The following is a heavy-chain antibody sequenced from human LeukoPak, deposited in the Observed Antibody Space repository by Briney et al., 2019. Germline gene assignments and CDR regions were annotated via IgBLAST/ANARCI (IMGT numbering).Heavy chain of an antibody. V-gene: IGHV1-69*06. Sequence: GASVKVSCKASGGTFSSYAISWVRQAPGQGLEWMGGIIPIFDTPNFAQKFQGRVTITADKSTSTAYMELSRLRSEDTAVYYCARAVQVTTGGLFDYWGQGTLVTVSS. CDR3: ARAVQVTTGGLFDY. D-gene: IGHD4-17*01. CDR2: IIPIFDTP. J-gene: IGHJ4*02. CDR1: GGTFSSYA.